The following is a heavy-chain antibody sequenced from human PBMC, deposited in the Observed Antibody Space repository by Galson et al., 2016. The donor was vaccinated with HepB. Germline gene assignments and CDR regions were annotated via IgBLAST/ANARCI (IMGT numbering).Heavy chain of an antibody. CDR1: GVSLSDYN. V-gene: IGHV3-21*05. CDR3: ASDSSSGYFFES. Sequence: SLRLSCAASGVSLSDYNMNWVRQAPGKGLEWVSYITSSSTVIYYADSVKGRFTIFRDNAKNSLYLQMNSLRAEDTAVYYCASDSSSGYFFESWGQGALVTVSS. J-gene: IGHJ4*02. D-gene: IGHD6-13*01. CDR2: ITSSSTVI.